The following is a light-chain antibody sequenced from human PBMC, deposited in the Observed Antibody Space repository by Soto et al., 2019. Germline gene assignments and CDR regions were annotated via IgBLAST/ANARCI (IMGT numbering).Light chain of an antibody. CDR3: SSYAGSSTYV. J-gene: IGLJ1*01. CDR1: SSDVGRYNY. V-gene: IGLV2-8*01. Sequence: QSVLTQPPSASGSPGQSVTISCTGTSSDVGRYNYISWYQQRPGKAPKHIIYEVSKRPSGVPDRLSGFKYGNTASLTVSGLQAEDEADYYCSSYAGSSTYVFGTGTKVTVL. CDR2: EVS.